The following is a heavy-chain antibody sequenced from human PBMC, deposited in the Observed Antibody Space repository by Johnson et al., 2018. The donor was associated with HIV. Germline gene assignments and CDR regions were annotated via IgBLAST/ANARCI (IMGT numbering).Heavy chain of an antibody. J-gene: IGHJ3*02. CDR1: GFTFSSYW. CDR2: INSDGSSP. V-gene: IGHV3-74*01. Sequence: VQLVESGGGLVKPGGSLRLSCAASGFTFSSYWMHWVRQAPGQGLVWVSRINSDGSSPSYAVSVKGRFTISRDNAKNTLYLQMNSLRAEDTAVYYCAREGLIVGATLGAFDIWGQGTMVTVSS. CDR3: AREGLIVGATLGAFDI. D-gene: IGHD1-26*01.